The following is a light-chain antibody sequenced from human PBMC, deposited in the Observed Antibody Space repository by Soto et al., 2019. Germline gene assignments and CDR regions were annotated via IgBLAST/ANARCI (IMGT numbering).Light chain of an antibody. CDR3: LQHNRYPRLFT. J-gene: IGKJ3*01. CDR2: AAS. Sequence: DIQMTQSPSSLSASVGDRVTITCRASQGIRNDLRWYHHKPEKAPNRLIYAASSLQSGVPSRLRGSGSGPEFTLTTSSLQPEDFASNYCLQHNRYPRLFTFGPRTQVDIK. V-gene: IGKV1-17*01. CDR1: QGIRND.